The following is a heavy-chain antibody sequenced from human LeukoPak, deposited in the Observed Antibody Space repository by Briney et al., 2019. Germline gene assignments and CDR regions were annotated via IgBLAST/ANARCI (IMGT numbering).Heavy chain of an antibody. CDR3: ARIKYSSSSGYMDV. J-gene: IGHJ6*03. V-gene: IGHV1-2*02. CDR2: INPNSGGT. CDR1: GYTFTGYY. Sequence: ASVKVSCKASGYTFTGYYMHWVRQAPGQGLEWMGWINPNSGGTNYAQKFQGRVTMTRDTSISTAYMELSRLRSDDTAVYYCARIKYSSSSGYMDVWGKGTTVTVSS. D-gene: IGHD6-6*01.